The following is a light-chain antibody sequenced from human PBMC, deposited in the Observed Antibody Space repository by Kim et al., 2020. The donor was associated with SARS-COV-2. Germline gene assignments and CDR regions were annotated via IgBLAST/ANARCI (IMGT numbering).Light chain of an antibody. CDR1: QGIRNY. Sequence: DIQMTQSPSSLSASVGDRVTITCRASQGIRNYLAWYQQKPGKVPKLLVYAASALHSGVPSRFSASGSGTDFTLTIAGLLPEDFATYYCQKYDSAPLTFGGGTKVDIK. V-gene: IGKV1-27*01. J-gene: IGKJ4*01. CDR2: AAS. CDR3: QKYDSAPLT.